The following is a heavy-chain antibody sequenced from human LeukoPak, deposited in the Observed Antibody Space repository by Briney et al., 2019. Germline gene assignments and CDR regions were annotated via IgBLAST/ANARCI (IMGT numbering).Heavy chain of an antibody. CDR2: FDPEDGET. V-gene: IGHV1-24*01. CDR1: GYTLTELS. J-gene: IGHJ4*02. CDR3: ATDIIGSSWYYFDY. Sequence: ASVKVSCKVSGYTLTELSMHWVRQAPGKGLEWMGGFDPEDGETIYAQKFQGRVTMTEDTSTNTAYMELSSQRSEDTAVYYCATDIIGSSWYYFDYWGQGTLVTVSS. D-gene: IGHD6-13*01.